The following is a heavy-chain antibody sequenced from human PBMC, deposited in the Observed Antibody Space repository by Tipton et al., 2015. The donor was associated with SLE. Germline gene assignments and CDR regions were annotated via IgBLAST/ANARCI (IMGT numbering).Heavy chain of an antibody. CDR3: ARVGGSYSFYYYYYMDV. D-gene: IGHD1-26*01. V-gene: IGHV3-53*01. Sequence: QLVQSGGGLIQPGGSLRLSCAASGFTVSSNYMSWVRQAPGKGLEWVSVIYSAVSTYYTDSVKGRFTISRDNSKNTLYRQMNSLRAEDTAVYYCARVGGSYSFYYYYYMDVWGKGTTVTVS. CDR1: GFTVSSNY. CDR2: IYSAVST. J-gene: IGHJ6*03.